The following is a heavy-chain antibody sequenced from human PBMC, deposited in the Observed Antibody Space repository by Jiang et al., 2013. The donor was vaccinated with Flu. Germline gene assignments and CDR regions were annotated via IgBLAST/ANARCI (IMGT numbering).Heavy chain of an antibody. Sequence: IYHSGSTNYNPSLKSRVTISVDTSKNQFSLKLSSVTAADTAVYYCARGGSSSNYYYGMDVWGQGTTVTVSS. CDR3: ARGGSSSNYYYGMDV. V-gene: IGHV4-34*01. J-gene: IGHJ6*02. CDR2: IYHSGST. D-gene: IGHD6-6*01.